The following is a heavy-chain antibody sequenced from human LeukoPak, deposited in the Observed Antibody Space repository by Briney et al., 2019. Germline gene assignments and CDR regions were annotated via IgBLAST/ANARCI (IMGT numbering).Heavy chain of an antibody. CDR1: GFTFSNAW. V-gene: IGHV3-20*04. CDR2: INWNGGST. J-gene: IGHJ4*02. D-gene: IGHD3/OR15-3a*01. Sequence: GGSLRLSCAASGFTFSNAWMSWVRQAPGKGLEWVSGINWNGGSTGYADSVKGRFTISRDNAKNSLYLHMNSLRDEDTALYYCARDPRTGAHFDYWGQGTLVTVSS. CDR3: ARDPRTGAHFDY.